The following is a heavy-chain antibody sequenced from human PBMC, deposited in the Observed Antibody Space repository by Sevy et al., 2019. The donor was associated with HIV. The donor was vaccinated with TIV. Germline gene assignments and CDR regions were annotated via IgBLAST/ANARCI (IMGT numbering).Heavy chain of an antibody. CDR2: ISYDGSNK. CDR1: GFTFSSYA. CDR3: ARGRGVATIQYAFDI. V-gene: IGHV3-30-3*01. Sequence: GGSLRLSCAASGFTFSSYAMHWVRQAPGKGLEWVAVISYDGSNKYYADSVKGRFTISRDNSKNTLYLQMNSLRAEDTAVYYCARGRGVATIQYAFDIWGQGTMVTVSS. J-gene: IGHJ3*02. D-gene: IGHD5-12*01.